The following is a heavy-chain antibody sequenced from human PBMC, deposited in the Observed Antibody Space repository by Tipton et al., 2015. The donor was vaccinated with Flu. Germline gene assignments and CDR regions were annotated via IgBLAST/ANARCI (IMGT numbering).Heavy chain of an antibody. D-gene: IGHD6-19*01. CDR2: IYQSGST. V-gene: IGHV4-4*02. J-gene: IGHJ5*02. CDR3: ATSSGYYNWFDP. Sequence: GLVKPSGILSLTCAVSGGSISNTNWWSWVRQPPGEGLEWIGRIYQSGSTNYNPSLKSRLTITLDKSKNQFSLRLNSVTSADTAVYYCATSSGYYNWFDPWGQGTLVTVSS. CDR1: GGSISNTNW.